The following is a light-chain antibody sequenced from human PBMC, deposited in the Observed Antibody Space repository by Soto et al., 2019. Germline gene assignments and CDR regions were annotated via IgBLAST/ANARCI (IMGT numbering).Light chain of an antibody. CDR3: QQYHAFPWT. V-gene: IGKV1D-8*01. J-gene: IGKJ1*01. CDR1: QDISVN. Sequence: VIWMTQSPSLLSASTGDRVTISCRVSQDISVNLAWYRQRPGKAPDLLIYAASTLQSGVPSRFSGSGSGTDFTLTISFLQSEDFATYYCQQYHAFPWTFGQGTKVDIK. CDR2: AAS.